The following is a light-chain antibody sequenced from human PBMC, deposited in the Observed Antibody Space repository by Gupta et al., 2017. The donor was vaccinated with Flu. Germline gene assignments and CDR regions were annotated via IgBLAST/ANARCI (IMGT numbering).Light chain of an antibody. Sequence: IVMTQSPDILPVSPGETATLSCRASQSVGSKLAWYQQKPGQAPRLLIYGASARATGIPAKFSGSGSGTEFTLTISSLQSEDFAVYYCQQYNNWPPVFTFGQGTKLEIK. V-gene: IGKV3-15*01. J-gene: IGKJ2*01. CDR3: QQYNNWPPVFT. CDR2: GAS. CDR1: QSVGSK.